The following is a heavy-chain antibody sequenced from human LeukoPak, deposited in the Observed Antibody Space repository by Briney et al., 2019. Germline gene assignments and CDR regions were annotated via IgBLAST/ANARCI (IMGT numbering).Heavy chain of an antibody. CDR3: ARRLYYSDHSAFDI. J-gene: IGHJ3*02. Sequence: ASVKVSCKASGYTFIGYYVHWVRQAPGQGLEWMGWINPKSGDTKYAQNFQGRVTMTRDTSISTAYMELSRLRSDDTAVYYCARRLYYSDHSAFDIWGQGTMVTVSS. CDR1: GYTFIGYY. D-gene: IGHD3-10*01. CDR2: INPKSGDT. V-gene: IGHV1-2*02.